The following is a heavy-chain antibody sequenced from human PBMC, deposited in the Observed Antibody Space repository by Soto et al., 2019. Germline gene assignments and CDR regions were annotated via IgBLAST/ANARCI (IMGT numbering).Heavy chain of an antibody. CDR1: GFTFSSYW. CDR2: KKQDGSEK. Sequence: GGSLRLSCAASGFTFSSYWMSWVRQAPGKGLEWVANKKQDGSEKSYVDSVKGRFTISRDNAKNSLYLQMNSLSAEDTAVYYCAREVCSGGSCYDAYDYYYGMDVWGQGTTVTVSS. J-gene: IGHJ6*02. D-gene: IGHD2-15*01. CDR3: AREVCSGGSCYDAYDYYYGMDV. V-gene: IGHV3-7*01.